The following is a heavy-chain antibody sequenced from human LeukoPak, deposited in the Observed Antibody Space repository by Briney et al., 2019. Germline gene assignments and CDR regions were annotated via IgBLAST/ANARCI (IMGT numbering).Heavy chain of an antibody. CDR3: AKGQRSAEKDY. D-gene: IGHD2-15*01. CDR1: GFTFDDYA. J-gene: IGHJ4*02. CDR2: ISGGGDTT. V-gene: IGHV3-43*02. Sequence: GGSLRLSCAPSGFTFDDYAMHWVRQAPGKGLEWVSLISGGGDTTYYADSVKGRFTISRDNSKNTLYLQMNSLRAEDTAVYYCAKGQRSAEKDYWGQGTLVTVSS.